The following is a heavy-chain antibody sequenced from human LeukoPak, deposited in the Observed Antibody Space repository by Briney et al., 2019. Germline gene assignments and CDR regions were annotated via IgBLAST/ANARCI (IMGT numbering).Heavy chain of an antibody. Sequence: GGSLTLLCTACGFIFSSYSMNGPRRAPGKGLEWVSSISSSSSYRHYADSEKGRFTISRDNAKNSLYLQMNRLRAEDTAVYYCARGAYYDSSAQGVCDYWGQGTLVNVSS. CDR1: GFIFSSYS. CDR2: ISSSSSYR. V-gene: IGHV3-21*01. CDR3: ARGAYYDSSAQGVCDY. J-gene: IGHJ4*02. D-gene: IGHD3-22*01.